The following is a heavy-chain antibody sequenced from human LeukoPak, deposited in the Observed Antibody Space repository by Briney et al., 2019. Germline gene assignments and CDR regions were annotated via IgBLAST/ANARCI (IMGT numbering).Heavy chain of an antibody. CDR2: INPNSGGT. D-gene: IGHD3-3*01. CDR3: ARAGITIFGILIDP. J-gene: IGHJ5*02. Sequence: ASVKVSSKASGYTFTGYYMHWVRQAPGQGLEWMGWINPNSGGTNYAQKFQGRVTMTRDTSISTAYMELSRLRSDDTAVYYCARAGITIFGILIDPWGQGTLVTVSS. CDR1: GYTFTGYY. V-gene: IGHV1-2*02.